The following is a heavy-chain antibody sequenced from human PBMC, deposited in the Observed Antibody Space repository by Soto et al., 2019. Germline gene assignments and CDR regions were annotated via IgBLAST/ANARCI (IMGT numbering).Heavy chain of an antibody. Sequence: LGGSLRLSCAASGFTFSNAWMNWVRQAPGKGLEWVGRIKSKTDGGTTDYAAPVKGRFTISRDDSKNTLYLQMNSLKTEDTAVYFCTTNPGYSSSRYYYYYGIDVWGQGTTVTV. CDR2: IKSKTDGGTT. CDR3: TTNPGYSSSRYYYYYGIDV. J-gene: IGHJ6*02. CDR1: GFTFSNAW. D-gene: IGHD6-13*01. V-gene: IGHV3-15*07.